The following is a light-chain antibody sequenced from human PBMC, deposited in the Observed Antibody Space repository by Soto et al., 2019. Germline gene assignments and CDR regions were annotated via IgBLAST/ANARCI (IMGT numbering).Light chain of an antibody. J-gene: IGLJ1*01. V-gene: IGLV2-14*01. Sequence: QSALTQPASMSGSPGQSITISCTGTRNDIGTYNYVSWYQHAPGRAPKLVIYDFYKRPSGVSSRFSGSKSGNTASLTISGLQAEDEANYYCSSFSRTTTPYVFGSGTKLTVL. CDR3: SSFSRTTTPYV. CDR2: DFY. CDR1: RNDIGTYNY.